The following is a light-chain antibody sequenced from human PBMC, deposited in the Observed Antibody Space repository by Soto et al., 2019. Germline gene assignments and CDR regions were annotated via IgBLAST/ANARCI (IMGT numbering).Light chain of an antibody. CDR1: QSVSSSY. CDR3: QQYGSSPAT. J-gene: IGKJ1*01. CDR2: GAS. V-gene: IGKV3-20*01. Sequence: EIVLTQSPGTLSLSQGERATLSCRASQSVSSSYLAWYQQKPGQAPRLLIYGASSRAIGIPDRFSGSGSGTDFTLTISRLEPEDFAVYYCQQYGSSPATFGQGTMV.